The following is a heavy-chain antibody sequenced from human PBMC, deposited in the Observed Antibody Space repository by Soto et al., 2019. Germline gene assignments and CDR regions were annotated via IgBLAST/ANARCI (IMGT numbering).Heavy chain of an antibody. Sequence: SETLSLTCTVSGGSISSSSYYWGWIRQPPGKGLEWIGSIYYSGSTYYNPSLKSRVTISIDTSKSQFSLNLSSVTAADTAVYYCARGSEYYDIWGQGIVVTVSS. V-gene: IGHV4-39*07. D-gene: IGHD3-22*01. CDR2: IYYSGST. CDR1: GGSISSSSYY. CDR3: ARGSEYYDI. J-gene: IGHJ4*02.